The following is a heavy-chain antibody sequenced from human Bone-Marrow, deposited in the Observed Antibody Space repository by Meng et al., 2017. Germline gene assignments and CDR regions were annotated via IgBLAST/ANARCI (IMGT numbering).Heavy chain of an antibody. CDR1: GFSLSTSGVG. CDR2: IYWDDDK. D-gene: IGHD3-3*01. Sequence: QITLKESGPTLVKPTQPLTLTCTFPGFSLSTSGVGVGWIRQPPGKALEWLALIYWDDDKRYSPSLKSRLTITKDTYKNQVVLTMTNMDPVDTATYYCAKSGTGITIVGVVIMEFDYWGQGTLVTVSS. V-gene: IGHV2-5*02. CDR3: AKSGTGITIVGVVIMEFDY. J-gene: IGHJ4*02.